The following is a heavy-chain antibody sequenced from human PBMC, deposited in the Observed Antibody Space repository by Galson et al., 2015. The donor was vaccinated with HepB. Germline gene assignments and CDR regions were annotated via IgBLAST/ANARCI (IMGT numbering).Heavy chain of an antibody. CDR3: ARHRKRFLGGFDI. CDR1: GGSITSAGYF. D-gene: IGHD3-3*01. Sequence: SETLSLTCTVSGGSITSAGYFWDWIRQPPGKGLGWIGNIFYSGDTYYNPSLKSRVTISSDTSRNQFSVKLTSVTAADTAIYYCARHRKRFLGGFDIWGQGTMVTVSS. V-gene: IGHV4-39*01. J-gene: IGHJ3*02. CDR2: IFYSGDT.